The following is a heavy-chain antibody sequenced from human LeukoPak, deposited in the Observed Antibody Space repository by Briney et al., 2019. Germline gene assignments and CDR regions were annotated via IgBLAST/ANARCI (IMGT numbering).Heavy chain of an antibody. CDR3: ARGVATYYYDSSGTLWDY. CDR2: INPNSGGI. J-gene: IGHJ4*02. Sequence: ASVKVSCKASGYTFTGYYMHWVRQAPGQGLEWMGWINPNSGGINYAQKFQGRVTMTRDTSISTAYMELSRLRSDDTAVYYCARGVATYYYDSSGTLWDYWGQGTLVTVSS. V-gene: IGHV1-2*02. D-gene: IGHD3-22*01. CDR1: GYTFTGYY.